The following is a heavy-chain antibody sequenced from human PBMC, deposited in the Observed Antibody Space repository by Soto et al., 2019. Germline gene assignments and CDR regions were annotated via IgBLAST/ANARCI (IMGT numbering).Heavy chain of an antibody. J-gene: IGHJ4*01. D-gene: IGHD3-10*01. CDR2: ISAYNGNT. V-gene: IGHV1-18*01. CDR1: GYTFTSYG. Sequence: ASVKVSCKASGYTFTSYGISWVRQAPGQGLEWMGWISAYNGNTNYAQKLQGRVTMTTDTSTSTAYMELRSLRSDDTAVYYCGRDRSFVYSVWGIFYPPAFDYGG. CDR3: GRDRSFVYSVWGIFYPPAFDY.